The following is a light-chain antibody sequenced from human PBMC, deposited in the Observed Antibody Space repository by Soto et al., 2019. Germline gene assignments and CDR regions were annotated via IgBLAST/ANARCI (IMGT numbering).Light chain of an antibody. CDR2: KAS. Sequence: DIQMTQSPSTLSASVGDRVTMTCRARQSISSWLAWYQQKPGKAPKLLIYKASSLESGVPSRFSGSGSGTEFTLTISSLEPEDFALYYCQQYVTSAITFGQGTRLEIK. CDR3: QQYVTSAIT. J-gene: IGKJ5*01. CDR1: QSISSW. V-gene: IGKV1-5*03.